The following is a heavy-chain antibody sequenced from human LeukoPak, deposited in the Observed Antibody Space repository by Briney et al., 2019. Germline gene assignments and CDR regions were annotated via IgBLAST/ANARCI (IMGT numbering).Heavy chain of an antibody. Sequence: SETLSLTCTVSGGSISIYYWSWIRQPPRKGLEWIGYIYSSGRTNYNPSLQSRVTISVDTSKNQFSLKLSSVTAAGTAVYYCARTVVTTFDYWGQGTLVTVSS. CDR1: GGSISIYY. D-gene: IGHD2-15*01. CDR3: ARTVVTTFDY. CDR2: IYSSGRT. J-gene: IGHJ4*02. V-gene: IGHV4-59*01.